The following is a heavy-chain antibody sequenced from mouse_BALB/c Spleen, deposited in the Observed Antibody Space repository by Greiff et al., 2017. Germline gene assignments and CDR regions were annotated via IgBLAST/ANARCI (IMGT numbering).Heavy chain of an antibody. D-gene: IGHD4-1*01. V-gene: IGHV1-67*01. Sequence: VQLQQSGPELVRPGVSVKISCKGSGYTFTDYAMHWVKQSHAKSLEWIGVISTYYGNTNYNQKFKGKATMTVDKSSSTAYMELARLTSEDSAIYYCARPGDWDEFAYWGQGTLVTVSA. CDR1: GYTFTDYA. CDR3: ARPGDWDEFAY. CDR2: ISTYYGNT. J-gene: IGHJ3*01.